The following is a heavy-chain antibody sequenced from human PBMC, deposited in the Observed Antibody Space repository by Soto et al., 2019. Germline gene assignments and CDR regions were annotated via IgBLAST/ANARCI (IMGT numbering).Heavy chain of an antibody. V-gene: IGHV5-10-1*01. CDR1: GYSFSSYW. J-gene: IGHJ6*02. CDR2: IAPRDAYT. CDR3: AFPGDIVVVPAKEVDV. Sequence: GEYLKISCTGSGYSFSSYWISWVRQMPGKGLEWMGMIAPRDAYTNYSPSFQGHVTIAADKSISTAYLQWSSLKASDNDMYYCAFPGDIVVVPAKEVDVWGQGTMVTVSS. D-gene: IGHD2-2*01.